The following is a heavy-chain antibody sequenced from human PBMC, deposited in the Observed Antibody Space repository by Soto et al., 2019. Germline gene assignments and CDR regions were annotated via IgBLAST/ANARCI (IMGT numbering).Heavy chain of an antibody. CDR3: ARMSIPARYYYYYGMDV. D-gene: IGHD6-6*01. Sequence: SSETLSLTCTVSSGSISSSTYYWGWIRQSPGKGLEWIGSVYYSGSTYNNPSLKSRVTISVDTSKNQFSLRLTSVTAADTAVYYCARMSIPARYYYYYGMDVWGHGTTVTVSS. CDR2: VYYSGST. V-gene: IGHV4-39*01. J-gene: IGHJ6*02. CDR1: SGSISSSTYY.